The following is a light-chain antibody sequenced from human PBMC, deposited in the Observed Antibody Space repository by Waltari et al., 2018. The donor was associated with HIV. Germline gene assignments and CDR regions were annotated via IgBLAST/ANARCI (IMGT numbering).Light chain of an antibody. CDR2: GAS. V-gene: IGKV3-20*01. Sequence: PGERATLSCRASQNVISTHLAWYQQKSGQAPRLLIFGASSRAAGTPDRFSGSGSGIDFTLTISRLESEDFAVYYCQQYVDSFTFGPGTRLDMK. J-gene: IGKJ3*01. CDR1: QNVISTH. CDR3: QQYVDSFT.